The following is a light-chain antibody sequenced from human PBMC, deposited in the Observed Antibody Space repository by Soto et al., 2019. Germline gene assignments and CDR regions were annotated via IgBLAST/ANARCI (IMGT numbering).Light chain of an antibody. CDR2: DVN. CDR1: SSDVGGYNY. CDR3: CSYAGSYTYV. V-gene: IGLV2-11*01. Sequence: SALTQPRSVCGSPGQSVTISCTGTSSDVGGYNYVSWYQQHPGKAPQLMIYDVNKRPSGVPDRFSGSKSGNTASLTISGLRAEDDADYYCCSYAGSYTYVFGTGTKVTVL. J-gene: IGLJ1*01.